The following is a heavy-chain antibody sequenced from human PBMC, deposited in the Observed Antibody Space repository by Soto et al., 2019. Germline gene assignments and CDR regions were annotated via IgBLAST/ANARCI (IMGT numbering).Heavy chain of an antibody. D-gene: IGHD6-19*01. CDR2: IKPDGSEK. CDR3: ARNPWGVAGTDY. CDR1: GFTFSTFW. V-gene: IGHV3-7*01. Sequence: GGSLRLSCAASGFTFSTFWMSWVRQAPGKGLEWVANIKPDGSEKYYVDSVKGRFTISRDDAKNSLYLQMNSLRAEDTAVYYCARNPWGVAGTDYWGQGTLVTVSS. J-gene: IGHJ4*02.